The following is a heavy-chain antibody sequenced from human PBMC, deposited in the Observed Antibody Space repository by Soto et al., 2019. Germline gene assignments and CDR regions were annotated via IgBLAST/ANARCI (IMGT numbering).Heavy chain of an antibody. CDR3: AKDSAHSSGYYYDYYYYGMDV. Sequence: PGGSLRLSCAASGFTFSSYSMNWVRQAPGKGLEWVSYITSSSSTIYYADSVKGRFTISRDNSKNTLYLQMNSLRAEDTAVYYCAKDSAHSSGYYYDYYYYGMDVWGQGTTVTVSS. V-gene: IGHV3-48*01. CDR1: GFTFSSYS. J-gene: IGHJ6*02. CDR2: ITSSSSTI. D-gene: IGHD3-22*01.